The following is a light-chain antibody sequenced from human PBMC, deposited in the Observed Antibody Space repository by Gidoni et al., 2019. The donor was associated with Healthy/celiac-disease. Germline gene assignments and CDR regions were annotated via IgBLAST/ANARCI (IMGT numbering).Light chain of an antibody. CDR2: DDS. CDR3: QVWDSSSDHVV. V-gene: IGLV3-21*02. J-gene: IGLJ2*01. Sequence: SYVLTQPPPASVAPGQTARMTCGGNNIGSQRVHWYQQKPGQAPVLVVYDDSARPPGLPARVSGSNSGNPATRTISRVDAGDEADYYCQVWDSSSDHVVFGGGTKLTVL. CDR1: NIGSQR.